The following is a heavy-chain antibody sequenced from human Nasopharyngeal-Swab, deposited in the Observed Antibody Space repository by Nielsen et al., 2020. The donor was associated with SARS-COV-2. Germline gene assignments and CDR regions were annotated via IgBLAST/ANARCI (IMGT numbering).Heavy chain of an antibody. CDR2: VSASGGST. V-gene: IGHV3-23*01. D-gene: IGHD3-10*01. CDR1: GFTFNIYA. Sequence: GGSLRLSCAASGFTFNIYAMAWVRRAPGRGLRWVTGVSASGGSTYYTDSVKGRFSISRDNSKNTLFLQMHSLRAEDTAVYYCAKDGVVRGDALDLWGQGTMVTVSS. CDR3: AKDGVVRGDALDL. J-gene: IGHJ3*01.